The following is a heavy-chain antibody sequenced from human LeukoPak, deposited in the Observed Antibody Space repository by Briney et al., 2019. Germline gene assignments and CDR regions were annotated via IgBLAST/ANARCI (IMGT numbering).Heavy chain of an antibody. D-gene: IGHD3-10*01. J-gene: IGHJ6*03. V-gene: IGHV4-59*01. Sequence: SETLSLTCTVSGGSISSYYWSWIRQPAGKGLEWIGYIYYIGSTNYNPSLKSRVTISVDTSKNQFSLKLSSVTAADTTVYYSARAPYYYGSRSYLSPQYYMDVWGKGTTVTVSS. CDR3: ARAPYYYGSRSYLSPQYYMDV. CDR2: IYYIGST. CDR1: GGSISSYY.